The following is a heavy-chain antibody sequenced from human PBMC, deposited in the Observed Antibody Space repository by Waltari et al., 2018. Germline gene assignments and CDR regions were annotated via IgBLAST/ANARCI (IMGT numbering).Heavy chain of an antibody. V-gene: IGHV1-69*01. Sequence: QVQLVQSGAEVKKPGSSVKVSCKASGGTLSSYAISWVRQAPGQGLEWMGGIIPIFGTANYAQKFQGRVTITADESTSTAYMELSSLRSEDTAVYYCARGGEEAVAATGAFDIWGQGTMVTVSS. CDR2: IIPIFGTA. CDR3: ARGGEEAVAATGAFDI. J-gene: IGHJ3*02. D-gene: IGHD6-19*01. CDR1: GGTLSSYA.